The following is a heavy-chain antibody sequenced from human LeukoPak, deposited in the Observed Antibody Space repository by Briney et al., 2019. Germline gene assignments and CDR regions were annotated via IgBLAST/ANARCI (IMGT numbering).Heavy chain of an antibody. V-gene: IGHV4-39*07. CDR3: ARDLLLRGENWFDP. Sequence: SETLSLTCTVSGGSISSSSYYWGWIRQPPGKGLEWIGSIYYSGSTYYNPSLKSRVTISVDTSKNQFSLKLSSVTAADTAVYYCARDLLLRGENWFDPWGQGTLVTVSS. J-gene: IGHJ5*02. D-gene: IGHD3-22*01. CDR2: IYYSGST. CDR1: GGSISSSSYY.